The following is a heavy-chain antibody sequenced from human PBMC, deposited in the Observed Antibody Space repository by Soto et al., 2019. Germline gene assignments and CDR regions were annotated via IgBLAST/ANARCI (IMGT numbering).Heavy chain of an antibody. D-gene: IGHD3-22*01. V-gene: IGHV1-69*08. Sequence: QVQLVQSGAEVKKPGSSVKVSRKASGGTFSTYTITWVRQAPGQGLEWMGRIIPIIGIINYAQKFQGRVTITADKVTGTAYIELTRLRSDDTAVYYCAGDPDSHYNDSHASSYPWGQGTLVTVSS. CDR2: IIPIIGII. CDR1: GGTFSTYT. CDR3: AGDPDSHYNDSHASSYP. J-gene: IGHJ5*02.